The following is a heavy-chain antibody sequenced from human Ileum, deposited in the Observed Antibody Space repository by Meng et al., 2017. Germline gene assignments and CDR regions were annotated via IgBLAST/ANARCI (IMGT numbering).Heavy chain of an antibody. CDR3: ARAQADGNMGVY. CDR2: ICYGWSI. Sequence: EIPSPICFVSGDYISSSTYYRGWLRQPPGKGLEWIGSICYGWSILYYPSLRDRATISIDSSKNQLSLKLTSVTAADTAIYYFARAQADGNMGVYWGRGTLVTVSS. CDR1: GDYISSSTYY. D-gene: IGHD6-13*01. J-gene: IGHJ4*02. V-gene: IGHV4-39*07.